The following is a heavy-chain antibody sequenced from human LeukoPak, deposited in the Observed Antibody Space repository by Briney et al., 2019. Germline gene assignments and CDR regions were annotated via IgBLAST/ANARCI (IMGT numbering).Heavy chain of an antibody. D-gene: IGHD6-13*01. J-gene: IGHJ4*02. V-gene: IGHV4-59*08. CDR1: GGSNSGYY. CDR3: ARTSSGWYYFDY. Sequence: PSETLSLTCSVSGGSNSGYYWSWIRQPPRKGLEWIGYINYSGRTDYNPSLKSRVTISVDTSKNQFSLKLSSVTAADTAVFYCARTSSGWYYFDYWGQGTLVTVSS. CDR2: INYSGRT.